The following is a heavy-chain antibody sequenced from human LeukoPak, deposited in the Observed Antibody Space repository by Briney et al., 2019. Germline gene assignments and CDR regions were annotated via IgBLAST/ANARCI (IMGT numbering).Heavy chain of an antibody. CDR1: GFTFTNYW. J-gene: IGHJ4*02. D-gene: IGHD6-19*01. Sequence: GGSLRLSCAASGFTFTNYWMSWVRQAPGKGLELVANIKQDRSEKYYVDSVKGRFTISRDNAKNSLYLQMNSLRAEDTAVYYCAKVKQQWLVEYYFDYWGQGTLVTVSS. V-gene: IGHV3-7*03. CDR3: AKVKQQWLVEYYFDY. CDR2: IKQDRSEK.